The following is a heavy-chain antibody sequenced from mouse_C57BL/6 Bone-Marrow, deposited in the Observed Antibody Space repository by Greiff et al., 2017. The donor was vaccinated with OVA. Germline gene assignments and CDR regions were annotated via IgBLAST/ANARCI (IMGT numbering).Heavy chain of an antibody. V-gene: IGHV1-64*01. D-gene: IGHD2-5*01. CDR1: GYTFTSYW. J-gene: IGHJ2*01. Sequence: VQLQQPGAELVKPGASVKLSCKASGYTFTSYWMHWVKQRPGQGLEWIGMIHPNSGSTNYNEKFKSKATLTVDKSSSTAYMQLSSLTSEDSAVYYCARAYYSKGNYFDYWGQGTTLTVSS. CDR2: IHPNSGST. CDR3: ARAYYSKGNYFDY.